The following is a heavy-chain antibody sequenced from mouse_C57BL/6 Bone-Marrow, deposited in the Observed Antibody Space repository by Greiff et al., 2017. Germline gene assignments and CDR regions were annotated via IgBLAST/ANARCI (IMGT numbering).Heavy chain of an antibody. V-gene: IGHV5-4*03. J-gene: IGHJ4*01. Sequence: EVKLVESGGGLVKPGGSLKLSCAASGFTFSSYAMSWVRQTPEKRLEWVATISDGGSYTYYPDNVKGRFTISRDNAKNNLYLQMSHLKSEDTAMXYCASYYAMDYWGQGTSVTVSS. CDR2: ISDGGSYT. CDR3: ASYYAMDY. CDR1: GFTFSSYA.